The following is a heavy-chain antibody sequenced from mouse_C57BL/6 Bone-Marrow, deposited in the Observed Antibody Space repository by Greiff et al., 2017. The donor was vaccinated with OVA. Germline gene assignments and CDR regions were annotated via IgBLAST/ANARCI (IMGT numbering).Heavy chain of an antibody. CDR2: ISNGGGST. CDR3: ARRVRGAMDY. CDR1: GFTFSDYY. Sequence: EVKLQESGGGLVQPGGSLKLSCAASGFTFSDYYMYWVRQTPEKRLEWVAYISNGGGSTYYPDTVKGRFTISRDNAKNTLYLQMSRLKSEDTAMYYCARRVRGAMDYWGQGTSVTVSS. V-gene: IGHV5-12*01. D-gene: IGHD2-2*01. J-gene: IGHJ4*01.